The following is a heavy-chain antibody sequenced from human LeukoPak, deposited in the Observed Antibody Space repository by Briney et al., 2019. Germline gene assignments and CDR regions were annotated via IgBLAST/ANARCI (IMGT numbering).Heavy chain of an antibody. CDR2: ISGSGSST. CDR1: GFTFSSYG. Sequence: GGSLRLSCAASGFTFSSYGMSWARQAPGQGLQWVSAISGSGSSTFYADSVKGRFTISRDNSKNTLYLQVNSLRAEDTAVYYCAKWDRSTDSRQYFFDYWGQGTLVTVSS. D-gene: IGHD1-26*01. CDR3: AKWDRSTDSRQYFFDY. J-gene: IGHJ4*02. V-gene: IGHV3-23*01.